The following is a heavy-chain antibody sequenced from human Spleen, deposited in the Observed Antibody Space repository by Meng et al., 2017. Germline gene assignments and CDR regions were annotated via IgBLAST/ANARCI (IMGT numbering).Heavy chain of an antibody. CDR3: AKDPGPYYYDSSGYLSSYYFDY. D-gene: IGHD3-22*01. CDR1: GFTFSSYA. V-gene: IGHV3-23*01. Sequence: GESLKISCAASGFTFSSYAMSLVRQAPGKGLEWVSAISGSGGSTYYADSVKGRFTISRDNSKNTLYLQMNSLRAEDTAVYYCAKDPGPYYYDSSGYLSSYYFDYWGQGTLVTVSS. J-gene: IGHJ4*02. CDR2: ISGSGGST.